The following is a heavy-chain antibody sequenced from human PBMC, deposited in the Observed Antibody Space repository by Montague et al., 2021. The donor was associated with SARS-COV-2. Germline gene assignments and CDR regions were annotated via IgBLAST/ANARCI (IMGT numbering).Heavy chain of an antibody. CDR2: TYYRSKWYN. CDR3: ARACCGGDCYIYWYFDL. CDR1: GDSVSSNIAT. Sequence: CAISGDSVSSNIATWNWIRQSPSRGLEWLGRTYYRSKWYNDYAVSVKSRGIINPDISNNRISLQLNSVTPEDTAVYYCARACCGGDCYIYWYFDLWGRGTLVTVSS. V-gene: IGHV6-1*01. D-gene: IGHD2-21*02. J-gene: IGHJ2*01.